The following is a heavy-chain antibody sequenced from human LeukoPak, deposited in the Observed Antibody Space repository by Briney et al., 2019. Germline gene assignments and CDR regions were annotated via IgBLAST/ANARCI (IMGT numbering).Heavy chain of an antibody. CDR1: GFTFSSYA. CDR2: ISSNGGST. J-gene: IGHJ6*03. CDR3: AKRGGLPPLDYYYYYMDV. D-gene: IGHD2-21*02. V-gene: IGHV3-64*01. Sequence: GGSLRLSCAASGFTFSSYAMHWVRQAPGKGLEYVSAISSNGGSTYYANSVKGRFTISRDNSKNTLYLQMNSLRAEDTAVYYCAKRGGLPPLDYYYYYMDVWGKGTTVTVSS.